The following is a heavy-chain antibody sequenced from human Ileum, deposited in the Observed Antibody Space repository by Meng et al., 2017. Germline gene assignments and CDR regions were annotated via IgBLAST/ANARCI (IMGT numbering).Heavy chain of an antibody. V-gene: IGHV4-31*03. CDR3: ARVEGVGPFDY. D-gene: IGHD3-16*01. CDR2: IYYSGST. Sequence: QVQLQESGPGLVKRSQPLPLTCTVSGGSISSGGYYWSWIRQHPGKGLEWIGYIYYSGSTYYNPSLKSRVTISVDTSKNQFSLKLSSVTAADTAVYYCARVEGVGPFDYWGQGTLVTVSS. J-gene: IGHJ4*02. CDR1: GGSISSGGYY.